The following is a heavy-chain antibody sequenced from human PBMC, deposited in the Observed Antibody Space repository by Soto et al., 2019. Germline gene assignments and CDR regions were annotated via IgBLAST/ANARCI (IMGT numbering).Heavy chain of an antibody. V-gene: IGHV1-58*01. Sequence: SVKVSCKTSGFTFRSSAVQWVRQARGQRLEWIGWLVVGTGNTNYAQKFQQRVTISSDRSTNTVSMELSSLTSEDTAVYHCATGAYCSGGSCSDYYYYYYGMDLWGQGTTVTVSS. CDR3: ATGAYCSGGSCSDYYYYYYGMDL. J-gene: IGHJ6*02. CDR1: GFTFRSSA. D-gene: IGHD2-15*01. CDR2: LVVGTGNT.